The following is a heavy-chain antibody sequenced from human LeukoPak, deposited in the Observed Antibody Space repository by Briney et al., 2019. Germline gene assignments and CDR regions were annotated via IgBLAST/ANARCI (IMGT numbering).Heavy chain of an antibody. D-gene: IGHD6-19*01. J-gene: IGHJ3*02. V-gene: IGHV1-18*01. CDR3: ARDRGIAVAEGAFDI. CDR2: ISAYNGNT. CDR1: GYTFTSYG. Sequence: ASVKVSCKASGYTFTSYGISWVRQAPGQGLEWMGWISAYNGNTNYAQKLQGRVTMTTDTSTSTAYMELRSLRSDDTAVYYCARDRGIAVAEGAFDIWGQGTMVTVSS.